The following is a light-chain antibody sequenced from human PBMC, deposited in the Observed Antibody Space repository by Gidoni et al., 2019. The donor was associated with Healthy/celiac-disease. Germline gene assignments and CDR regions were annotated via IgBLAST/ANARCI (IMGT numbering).Light chain of an antibody. Sequence: DIVMTQAPESLAVSLGERATINCKSSQSVLYSSNNKHYLAWYQQKPGQPPKLLICWASTRESGVPDRFSGSWSGTDFTLTISSLQAEDVAVYYCQQYYSTPGTFXQXTKVEIK. CDR2: WAS. CDR3: QQYYSTPGT. CDR1: QSVLYSSNNKHY. J-gene: IGKJ1*01. V-gene: IGKV4-1*01.